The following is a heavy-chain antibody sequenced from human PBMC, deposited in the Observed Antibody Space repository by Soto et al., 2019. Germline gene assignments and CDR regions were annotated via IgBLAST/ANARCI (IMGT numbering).Heavy chain of an antibody. Sequence: VGSLRLSCVASGFTFSRHGLSWVRQAPGKGLEWVSTINPSGDSTFYADSVKGRFTISRDNSKNTVYLQMNSLSVGDTAVYLCAKVDVSTAGSFDYWGQGALVTVSS. D-gene: IGHD6-13*01. CDR3: AKVDVSTAGSFDY. CDR2: INPSGDST. V-gene: IGHV3-23*01. J-gene: IGHJ4*02. CDR1: GFTFSRHG.